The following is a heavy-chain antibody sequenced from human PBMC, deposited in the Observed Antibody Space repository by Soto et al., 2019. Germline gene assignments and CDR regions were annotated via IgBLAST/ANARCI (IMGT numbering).Heavy chain of an antibody. CDR1: GFTFIIYA. D-gene: IGHD2-2*01. CDR3: AKDFTVTVATSFDY. V-gene: IGHV3-23*01. CDR2: ISGSGGST. J-gene: IGHJ4*02. Sequence: EVQLLESGGGLVQPGGSLRLSCAASGFTFIIYAMSWVRQAPGKGLEWVSAISGSGGSTYYAGSVKARFTISRDNSKNTLYLHMNSLRDADTAVYYCAKDFTVTVATSFDYWGQGTLVTVSS.